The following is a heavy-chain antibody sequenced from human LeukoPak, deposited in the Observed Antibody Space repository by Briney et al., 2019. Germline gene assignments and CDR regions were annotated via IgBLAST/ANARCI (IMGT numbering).Heavy chain of an antibody. CDR1: GFTFSNYS. V-gene: IGHV3-23*01. D-gene: IGHD6-13*01. CDR2: INNSGGNT. Sequence: PGGSLRLSCAASGFTFSNYSMTWVRQAPGEGLQWVSTINNSGGNTYYAVSVKGRFTISRDNSENTLYLQMSTLRAEDTAVYYCAKYMYSRNWYCSFDIWGQGTMVTVSS. J-gene: IGHJ3*02. CDR3: AKYMYSRNWYCSFDI.